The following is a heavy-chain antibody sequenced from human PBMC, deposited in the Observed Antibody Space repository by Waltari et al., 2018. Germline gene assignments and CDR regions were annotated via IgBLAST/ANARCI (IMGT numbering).Heavy chain of an antibody. J-gene: IGHJ4*02. CDR1: GFTFSTYA. Sequence: EVQLLESGGGLVQPGGSLRLSCAASGFTFSTYAMRWVRQAPGKGLEWVSAISGSGGSTYYADSVKGRFTISRDNSKNTLYLQMNSLRAEDTAVYYCAKGVVAAAGTAIYWGQGTLVTVSS. D-gene: IGHD6-13*01. CDR2: ISGSGGST. V-gene: IGHV3-23*01. CDR3: AKGVVAAAGTAIY.